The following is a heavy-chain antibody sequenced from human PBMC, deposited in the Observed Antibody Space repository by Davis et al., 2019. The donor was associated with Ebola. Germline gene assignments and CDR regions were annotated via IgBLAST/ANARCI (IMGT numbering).Heavy chain of an antibody. V-gene: IGHV1-69*13. J-gene: IGHJ5*02. CDR3: ARVQTGYYFDSSDSPSWFAP. D-gene: IGHD3-22*01. Sequence: SVKVSCKASGYIFTSYYIHWVRQAPGQGLEWMGGIIPMFRTANYAQKFQGRVTITADESTRTVYLELSSLRSEDTAVYYCARVQTGYYFDSSDSPSWFAPWGQGTLVTVSS. CDR1: GYIFTSYY. CDR2: IIPMFRTA.